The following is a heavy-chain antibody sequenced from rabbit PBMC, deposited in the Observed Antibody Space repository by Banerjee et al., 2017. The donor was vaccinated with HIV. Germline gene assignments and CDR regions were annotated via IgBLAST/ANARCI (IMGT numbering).Heavy chain of an antibody. D-gene: IGHD4-1*01. Sequence: QEQLKETGGGLVQPGGSLTLTCTASGFDISRQYMTWVRQAPGKGLEWIAYINTDKGSTDYANSVKGRFTISRDNAQNPVFLQMTSLTAADTATYFCARDVDSSGWGGTNLWGPGTLVTVS. V-gene: IGHV1S47*01. CDR3: ARDVDSSGWGGTNL. CDR2: INTDKGST. CDR1: GFDISRQY. J-gene: IGHJ4*01.